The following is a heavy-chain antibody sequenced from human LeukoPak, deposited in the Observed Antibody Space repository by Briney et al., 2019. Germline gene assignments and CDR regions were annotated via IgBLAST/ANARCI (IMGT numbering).Heavy chain of an antibody. CDR1: GYSISHGYY. CDR3: ASRDYVWGSYDY. V-gene: IGHV4-38-2*02. Sequence: SETLSLTCTVSGYSISHGYYWGWIRQPPGKGLEWIGSIYHSGSTYYNPSLKSRVTISVDTSKNQFSLKLSSVTAADTAVYYCASRDYVWGSYDYWGQGTLVTVSS. J-gene: IGHJ4*02. D-gene: IGHD3-16*01. CDR2: IYHSGST.